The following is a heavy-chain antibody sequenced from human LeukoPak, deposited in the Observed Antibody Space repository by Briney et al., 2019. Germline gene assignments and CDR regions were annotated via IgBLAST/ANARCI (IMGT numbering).Heavy chain of an antibody. CDR2: VWYDGSNK. CDR3: ARTTPNDYGDYGVDY. CDR1: GFTFSSYG. V-gene: IGHV3-33*01. D-gene: IGHD4-17*01. J-gene: IGHJ4*02. Sequence: GGSLRLSCAASGFTFSSYGMHWVRQASGKGLEWVAVVWYDGSNKYYADSVKGRFTISRDNSKNTLYLQMNSLRPEDTAVYYCARTTPNDYGDYGVDYWGQGTLVTVSS.